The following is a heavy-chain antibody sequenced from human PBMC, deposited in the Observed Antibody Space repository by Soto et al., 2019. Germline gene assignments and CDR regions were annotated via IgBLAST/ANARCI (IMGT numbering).Heavy chain of an antibody. CDR1: GFTVSSNY. CDR2: IYSGGST. D-gene: IGHD2-15*01. CDR3: ARDRGYCSGGSCYSRHYYYMDV. Sequence: GGSLRLSCAASGFTVSSNYMSWVRQAPGKGLEWVSVIYSGGSTYYADSVKGRFTISRGNSKNTLYLQMNSLRAEDTAVYYCARDRGYCSGGSCYSRHYYYMDVWGKGPTVTVSS. J-gene: IGHJ6*03. V-gene: IGHV3-66*01.